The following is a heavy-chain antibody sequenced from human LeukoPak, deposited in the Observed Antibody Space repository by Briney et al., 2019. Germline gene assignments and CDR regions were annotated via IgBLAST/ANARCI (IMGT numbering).Heavy chain of an antibody. Sequence: ASVKVSCKASGYTFTSYGISWVRQAPGQGLEWMGWISAYNGNTNYAQKLQGRVTMTTDTSTSTAYMELRSLRSDDTAVYYCARVGDPIQLWFDPDLRSSWYDYWGQGTLVTVSS. CDR2: ISAYNGNT. CDR3: ARVGDPIQLWFDPDLRSSWYDY. J-gene: IGHJ4*02. CDR1: GYTFTSYG. V-gene: IGHV1-18*01. D-gene: IGHD5-18*01.